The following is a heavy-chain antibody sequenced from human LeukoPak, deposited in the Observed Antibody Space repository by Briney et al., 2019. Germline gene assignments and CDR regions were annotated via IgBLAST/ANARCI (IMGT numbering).Heavy chain of an antibody. J-gene: IGHJ6*02. CDR1: GFTFSSYA. V-gene: IGHV3-23*01. Sequence: GGSLRLSCAASGFTFSSYAMSWVRQAPGKGLEWVSAISGSGGSTYYADSVKGRFTISRDNSKNTLYLQMNSLRAEDTAVYYCAKSSSGRSPQYYYYGMDVWGQGTTVTVSS. CDR2: ISGSGGST. CDR3: AKSSSGRSPQYYYYGMDV. D-gene: IGHD6-19*01.